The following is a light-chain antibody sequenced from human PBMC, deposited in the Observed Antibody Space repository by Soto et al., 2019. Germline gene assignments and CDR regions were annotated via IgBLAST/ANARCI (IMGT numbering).Light chain of an antibody. CDR2: DAS. CDR3: HQRSTWPFT. V-gene: IGKV3-11*01. CDR1: QSISSY. J-gene: IGKJ3*01. Sequence: EIVLTQSPATLSLSPGARATLSCRASQSISSYLAWYHQKPAQAPRLLIYDASNRATGITARFSGSGSRTDCTLTISSLEPEDFAVQYCHQRSTWPFTFGPGNKVYIK.